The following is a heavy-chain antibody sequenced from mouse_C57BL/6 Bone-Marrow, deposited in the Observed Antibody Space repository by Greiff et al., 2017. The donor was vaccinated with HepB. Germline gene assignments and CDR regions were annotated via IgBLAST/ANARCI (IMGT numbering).Heavy chain of an antibody. CDR2: INHNYGTT. V-gene: IGHV1-39*01. Sequence: VQLQQSGPELVKPGASVKISCKASGYSFTDYNMNWVKQSNGKSLEWIGVINHNYGTTSYNQKFKGKATLTVDQSSSTAYMQLNSLTSEDSAVYYCARSGTTVVARAMDYWGQGTSVTVSS. CDR3: ARSGTTVVARAMDY. CDR1: GYSFTDYN. J-gene: IGHJ4*01. D-gene: IGHD1-1*01.